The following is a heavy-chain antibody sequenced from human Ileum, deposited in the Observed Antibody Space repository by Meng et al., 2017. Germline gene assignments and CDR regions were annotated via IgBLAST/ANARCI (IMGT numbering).Heavy chain of an antibody. J-gene: IGHJ4*02. CDR3: GHRDRLGYVNADY. CDR2: IYWDDDT. D-gene: IGHD3-16*01. V-gene: IGHV2-5*02. Sequence: RVTVAAPVEPTRSVTLTSTFSGFSRSTSGACVGWSRQTPRKALEWLALIYWDDDTRYSPSLKSRLTITKDTPKNQVVLTMTNMDPVDTATYYCGHRDRLGYVNADYWGQGTLVTVSS. CDR1: GFSRSTSGAC.